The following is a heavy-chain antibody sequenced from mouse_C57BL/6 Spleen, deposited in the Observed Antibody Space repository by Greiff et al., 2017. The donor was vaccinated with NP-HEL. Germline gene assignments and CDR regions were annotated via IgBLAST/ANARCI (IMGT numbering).Heavy chain of an antibody. CDR1: GYTFTDYE. J-gene: IGHJ2*01. CDR2: IDPETGGT. CDR3: TRGPSFDY. V-gene: IGHV1-15*01. Sequence: VKLVESGAELVRPGASVTLSCKASGYTFTDYEMHWVKQTPVHGLEWIGAIDPETGGTAYNQKFKGKAILTADKSSSTAYMELRSLTSEDSAVYYCTRGPSFDYWGQGTTLTVSS.